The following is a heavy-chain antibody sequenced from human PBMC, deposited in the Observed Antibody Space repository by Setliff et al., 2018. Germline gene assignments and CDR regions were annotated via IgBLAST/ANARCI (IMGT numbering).Heavy chain of an antibody. V-gene: IGHV1-2*02. CDR3: AKQGDLAFDY. D-gene: IGHD3-16*01. J-gene: IGHJ4*02. Sequence: ASVKVSCKTSGYPFVGYYIYWMRQAPGQGPEWMGWIDPKSGRTMYAVKFQGRVTMTRDTSINTIYMEVSSLTSDDTAMYYCAKQGDLAFDYWGQGTQVTVSS. CDR1: GYPFVGYY. CDR2: IDPKSGRT.